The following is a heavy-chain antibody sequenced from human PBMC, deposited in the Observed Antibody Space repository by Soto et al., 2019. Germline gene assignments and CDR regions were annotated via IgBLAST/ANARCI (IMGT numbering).Heavy chain of an antibody. J-gene: IGHJ4*02. CDR1: GYTFTSYY. CDR2: INPSGGST. Sequence: QVQLVQSGAEVKNPGASVKLACKASGYTFTSYYMHWVRQAPRQGLEWMGIINPSGGSTSYAQKFQGRVTMTRDTSTSTVYMELSSLRSEDTAVYYCARDEGSGWYYFDYWGQGTLVTVSS. CDR3: ARDEGSGWYYFDY. V-gene: IGHV1-46*01. D-gene: IGHD6-19*01.